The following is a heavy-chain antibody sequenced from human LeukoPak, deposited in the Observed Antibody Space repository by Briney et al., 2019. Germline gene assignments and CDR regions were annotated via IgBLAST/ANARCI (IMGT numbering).Heavy chain of an antibody. CDR1: GGSISRYY. D-gene: IGHD5-24*01. Sequence: SETLSLTCSVSGGSISRYYWSWVRQPPGKGLEWIGYIYNNASTSYSPSLKSRLFMSVDTSTNKVSLKLRSVTEADTAIYYCAREGRDGYNEYWGQGTLVIVSS. CDR2: IYNNAST. CDR3: AREGRDGYNEY. V-gene: IGHV4-59*01. J-gene: IGHJ4*02.